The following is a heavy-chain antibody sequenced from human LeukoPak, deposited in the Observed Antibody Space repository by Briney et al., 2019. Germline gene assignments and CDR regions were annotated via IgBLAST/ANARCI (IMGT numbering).Heavy chain of an antibody. Sequence: SETLSLTCAVSGGSISSGGYSWSWIRQPPGKGLEWIGYIYHSGSTYYNPSLKSRVTISVDRSKNQFSLKLSSVTAADTAVYYCARGEVRGVIVYWGQGTLVTVSS. CDR1: GGSISSGGYS. D-gene: IGHD3-10*01. V-gene: IGHV4-30-2*01. CDR2: IYHSGST. J-gene: IGHJ4*02. CDR3: ARGEVRGVIVY.